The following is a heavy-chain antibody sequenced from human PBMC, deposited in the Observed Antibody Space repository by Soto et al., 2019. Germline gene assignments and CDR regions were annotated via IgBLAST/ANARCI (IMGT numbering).Heavy chain of an antibody. CDR1: GYTFTSYG. J-gene: IGHJ3*02. CDR3: ARHDSSGYYRRSGAFDI. Sequence: ASVKVSCKASGYTFTSYGISWVRQAPGEGLEWMGWISAYNGNTNYAQKLQGRVTMTTDTSTSTAYMELRSLRSDDTAVYYCARHDSSGYYRRSGAFDIWGQGTMVTVSS. D-gene: IGHD3-22*01. V-gene: IGHV1-18*01. CDR2: ISAYNGNT.